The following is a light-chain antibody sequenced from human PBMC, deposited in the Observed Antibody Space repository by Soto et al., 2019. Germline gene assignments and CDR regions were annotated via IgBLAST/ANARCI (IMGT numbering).Light chain of an antibody. CDR2: DNS. Sequence: QSVLTQPPSVSGAPGQRVTISCTGSSSNIGTNWPVHWYQQFPGIAPKLLIYDNSNRPSGVPDRFSGSKSGNTASLTISGLQTEDEANYYCCSYAGRSTGVFGGGTKVTVL. V-gene: IGLV1-40*01. J-gene: IGLJ3*02. CDR3: CSYAGRSTGV. CDR1: SSNIGTNWP.